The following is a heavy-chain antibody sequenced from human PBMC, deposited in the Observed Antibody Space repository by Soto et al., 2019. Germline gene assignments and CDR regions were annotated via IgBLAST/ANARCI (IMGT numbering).Heavy chain of an antibody. CDR2: IKGDGSET. D-gene: IGHD5-12*01. Sequence: GRSQRLSCAASGFNFSSYLMHWVRQAPGKGLVWVSRIKGDGSETNYADSVKGRFTISRDNAKNPLYLQLNSLRAEDTAVYYCLRVNSGYGNFHYWGQGIRVTVSS. J-gene: IGHJ4*02. CDR3: LRVNSGYGNFHY. V-gene: IGHV3-74*01. CDR1: GFNFSSYL.